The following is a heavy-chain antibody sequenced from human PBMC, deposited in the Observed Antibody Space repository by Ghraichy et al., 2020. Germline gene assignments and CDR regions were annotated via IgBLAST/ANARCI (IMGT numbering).Heavy chain of an antibody. CDR3: ARAVYGGYEVGAY. Sequence: ASVKVSCKASGFNFIAYYMHWVRQAPGQGLEWMGRINPNHGDTNYAQNFQGRITMTRDTSISTAYMELNRLRSDDTAVYFCARAVYGGYEVGAYWGQGTLVTVSS. J-gene: IGHJ4*02. CDR2: INPNHGDT. CDR1: GFNFIAYY. V-gene: IGHV1-2*06. D-gene: IGHD5-12*01.